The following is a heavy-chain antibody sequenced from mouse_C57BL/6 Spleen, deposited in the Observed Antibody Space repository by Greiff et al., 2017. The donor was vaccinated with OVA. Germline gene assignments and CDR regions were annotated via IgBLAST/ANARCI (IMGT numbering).Heavy chain of an antibody. V-gene: IGHV1-80*01. CDR2: IYPGDGDT. Sequence: QVQLQQYGAALVKPGASVKISCKASGYAFSSYWMNWVKQRPGKGLEWIGQIYPGDGDTNYNGKFKGKATLTADKSSSTAYMQLSSLTSEDSAVYFCARRETGAWFAYWGQGTLVTVSA. CDR1: GYAFSSYW. CDR3: ARRETGAWFAY. J-gene: IGHJ3*01. D-gene: IGHD4-1*01.